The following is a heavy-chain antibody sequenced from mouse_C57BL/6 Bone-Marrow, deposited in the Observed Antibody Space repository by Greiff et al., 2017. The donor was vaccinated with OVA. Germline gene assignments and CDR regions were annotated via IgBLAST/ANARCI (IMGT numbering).Heavy chain of an antibody. CDR1: GFTFSSYA. J-gene: IGHJ4*01. CDR2: ISDGGSYT. Sequence: EVKLVESGGGLVKPGGSLKLSCAASGFTFSSYAMSWVRQTPEKRLEWVATISDGGSYTYYPDNVKGRFTISRDNAKKNLYLQMSQLKSEDTAMYYCACPYYFSYYAMDYWGQGTSVTVSS. V-gene: IGHV5-4*03. CDR3: ACPYYFSYYAMDY. D-gene: IGHD1-1*01.